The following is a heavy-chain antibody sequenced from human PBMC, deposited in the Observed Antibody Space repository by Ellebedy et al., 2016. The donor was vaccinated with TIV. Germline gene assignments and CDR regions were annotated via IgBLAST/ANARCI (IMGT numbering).Heavy chain of an antibody. D-gene: IGHD6-19*01. Sequence: GESLKISCAASGVVFSTAIMHWVRQTPGRGLEWLAVISFDGTGEQYAGSVRGRFKISRDNSKNMVFLEMNGLGAEDTALYFCAREGQTSGHCGDFEHWGPGTLVTVSS. CDR1: GVVFSTAI. CDR3: AREGQTSGHCGDFEH. CDR2: ISFDGTGE. J-gene: IGHJ5*02. V-gene: IGHV3-30*17.